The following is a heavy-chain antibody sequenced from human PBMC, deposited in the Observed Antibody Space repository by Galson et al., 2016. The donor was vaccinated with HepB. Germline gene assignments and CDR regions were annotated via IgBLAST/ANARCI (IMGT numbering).Heavy chain of an antibody. Sequence: SLRLSCAASGFSLSTYGVHWVRQAPGKGLEWVAVISYDGSNKYQADSVKGRFTISRDNAKNSLHLQMNSLRAEDTAVYYCARNRLGWSLLEAIDSWGQGTLVTVSS. D-gene: IGHD2-15*01. CDR1: GFSLSTYG. CDR2: ISYDGSNK. J-gene: IGHJ4*02. V-gene: IGHV3-30*03. CDR3: ARNRLGWSLLEAIDS.